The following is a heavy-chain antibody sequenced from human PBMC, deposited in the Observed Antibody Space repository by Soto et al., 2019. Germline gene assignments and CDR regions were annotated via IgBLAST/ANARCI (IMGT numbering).Heavy chain of an antibody. Sequence: SETLSLTCTVSGGSISSGGYYWSWIRQHPGKGLEWIGYIYYSGSTYYNPSLKSRVTISVDTSKNQFSLKLSSVTAADTAVYYFARSTPYYYDSSGYPPFDPWGQGTLVTVSS. CDR1: GGSISSGGYY. V-gene: IGHV4-31*02. J-gene: IGHJ5*02. CDR2: IYYSGST. D-gene: IGHD3-22*01. CDR3: ARSTPYYYDSSGYPPFDP.